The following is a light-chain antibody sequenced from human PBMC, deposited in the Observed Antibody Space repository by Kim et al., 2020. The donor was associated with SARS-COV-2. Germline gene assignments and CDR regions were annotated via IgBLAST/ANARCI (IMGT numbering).Light chain of an antibody. J-gene: IGKJ2*01. Sequence: SASVGDRVTSTGRASQDIGNDLAWLQQKPGKAPKTLISAASTLQSGVPSKFSGSGSATVFTLTITSLQPEDFATYYCQQYNRFPHTFGQGTKLEI. V-gene: IGKV1-16*02. CDR3: QQYNRFPHT. CDR1: QDIGND. CDR2: AAS.